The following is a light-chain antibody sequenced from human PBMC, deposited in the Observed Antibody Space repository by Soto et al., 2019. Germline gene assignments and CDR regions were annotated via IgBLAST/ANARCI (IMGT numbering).Light chain of an antibody. Sequence: QSVLTQPPSASAFLGQSVTISCTGTISDVGGHNYVSWFQQLPGKAPTLLIHEVTKRPSGVPDRFSGSKSGNTASLTVSGLQAEDEAEYYCSSYAGERRCLVFGGGTKLTVL. CDR2: EVT. J-gene: IGLJ3*02. CDR1: ISDVGGHNY. CDR3: SSYAGERRCLV. V-gene: IGLV2-8*01.